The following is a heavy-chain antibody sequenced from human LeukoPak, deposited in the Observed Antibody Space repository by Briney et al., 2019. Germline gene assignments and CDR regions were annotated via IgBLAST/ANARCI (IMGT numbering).Heavy chain of an antibody. D-gene: IGHD3-22*01. CDR2: ISYDGSNK. CDR3: ASGGTITGVITTY. CDR1: GFTFSSYA. V-gene: IGHV3-30*04. Sequence: GGSLRLSCAASGFTFSSYAMHWVRQAPGKGLEWVAVISYDGSNKYYADSVKGRFTISRDNSKNTLYLQMNSLRAEDTAVYYCASGGTITGVITTYWGQGTLVIVSS. J-gene: IGHJ4*02.